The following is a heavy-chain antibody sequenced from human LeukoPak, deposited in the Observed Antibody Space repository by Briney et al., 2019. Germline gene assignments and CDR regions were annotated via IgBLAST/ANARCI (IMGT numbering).Heavy chain of an antibody. J-gene: IGHJ4*02. CDR1: GYSFTSYW. CDR2: IYPGDSDT. V-gene: IGHV5-51*01. Sequence: GEPLQISCKGSGYSFTSYWIGWVRQMPGKGLEWMGIIYPGDSDTRYSPSFQGQVTISADKSISTAYLQWSSLKASDTAMYYCARLPRSGRATYYFDYWGQGTLVTVSS. D-gene: IGHD3-10*01. CDR3: ARLPRSGRATYYFDY.